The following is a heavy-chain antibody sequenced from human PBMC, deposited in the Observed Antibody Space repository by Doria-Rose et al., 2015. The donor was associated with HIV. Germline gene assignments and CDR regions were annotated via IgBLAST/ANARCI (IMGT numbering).Heavy chain of an antibody. D-gene: IGHD4-17*01. J-gene: IGHJ6*02. CDR2: IYYRGST. CDR3: ARAPNDYQYYYYYGMDV. V-gene: IGHV4-39*07. Sequence: WGWLRQPPGTGLEWIGSIYYRGSTYYNPSLKSRVTISVDTSKNQFSLKLSSVTAADTAVYYCARAPNDYQYYYYYGMDVWGQGTTVTVSS.